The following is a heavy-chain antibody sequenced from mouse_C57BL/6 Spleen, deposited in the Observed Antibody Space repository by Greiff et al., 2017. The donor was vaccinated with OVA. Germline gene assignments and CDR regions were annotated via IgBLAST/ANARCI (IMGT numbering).Heavy chain of an antibody. D-gene: IGHD2-4*01. CDR1: GYSLTDYN. CDR3: ARSLHDYDDAWFAY. Sequence: LKVSGPELVKPGASVKISCKASGYSLTDYNMNWVKQSNGKSLEWIGVINPNYGTTSYNQKFKGKATLTVDQSSSTAYMQLNSLTSEDTAVYYCARSLHDYDDAWFAYWGQGTLVTVSA. V-gene: IGHV1-39*01. CDR2: INPNYGTT. J-gene: IGHJ3*01.